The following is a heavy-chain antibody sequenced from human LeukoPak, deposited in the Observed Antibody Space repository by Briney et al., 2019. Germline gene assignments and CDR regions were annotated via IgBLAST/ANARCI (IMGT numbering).Heavy chain of an antibody. CDR2: VFRTGHT. D-gene: IGHD3-3*02. CDR3: ARHIFGHLFDT. J-gene: IGHJ4*02. Sequence: SETLSLTCTVSGGSISSGGYYWSWIRQPPGKGLEWVGYVFRTGHTNYNPSLRSRVTISLDTSKNQFSLKLSSVTAADTAVYYCARHIFGHLFDTWGQGTLVTVSS. V-gene: IGHV4-61*08. CDR1: GGSISSGGYY.